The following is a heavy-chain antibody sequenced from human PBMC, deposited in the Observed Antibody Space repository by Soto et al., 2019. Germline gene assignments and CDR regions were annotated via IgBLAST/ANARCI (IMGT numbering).Heavy chain of an antibody. J-gene: IGHJ4*02. CDR1: GFIFSDHY. CDR2: IKNKANSYTT. Sequence: VQLVESGGGLVQPGGSLRLSCAASGFIFSDHYMDWVRQAPGKGLEWVGRIKNKANSYTTEYAASVKGRFTISRDDSNNLLYLQMNSLKTEDTAVYYCTRISLVGATGGRYFDYWGQGTLLTVSS. CDR3: TRISLVGATGGRYFDY. V-gene: IGHV3-72*01. D-gene: IGHD1-26*01.